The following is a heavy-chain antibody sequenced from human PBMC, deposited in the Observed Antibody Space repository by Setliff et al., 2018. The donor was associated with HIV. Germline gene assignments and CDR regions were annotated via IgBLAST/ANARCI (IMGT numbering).Heavy chain of an antibody. CDR2: ISGYSGNT. CDR1: GYTFTSYG. D-gene: IGHD4-17*01. J-gene: IGHJ4*02. V-gene: IGHV1-18*01. CDR3: ARQDGTTVLSKDFDY. Sequence: ASVKVSCKASGYTFTSYGVSWVRQAPGQGLEWMGWISGYSGNTNYAQKLQGRVTVTTDTSTSTAYMELSSLRSDDTAVYYCARQDGTTVLSKDFDYWGQGTLVTVSS.